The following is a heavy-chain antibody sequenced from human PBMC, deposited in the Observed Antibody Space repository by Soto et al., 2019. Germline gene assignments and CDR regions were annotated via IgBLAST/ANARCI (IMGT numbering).Heavy chain of an antibody. CDR3: ARDGGSGTPLDY. D-gene: IGHD3-16*01. V-gene: IGHV3-74*01. CDR1: GFTFSDYW. J-gene: IGHJ4*02. CDR2: VTTDG. Sequence: GGSLRLSCAASGFTFSDYWIHWVRHLPGKGLVWVSRVTTDGNSADSVQGRFIASRDNARNTVYLQMNSLRAEDTALYFCARDGGSGTPLDYWGQGTLVTVSS.